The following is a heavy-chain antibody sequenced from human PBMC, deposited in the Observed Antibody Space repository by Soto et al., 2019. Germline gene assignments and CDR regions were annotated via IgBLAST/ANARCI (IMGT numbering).Heavy chain of an antibody. J-gene: IGHJ4*02. Sequence: VESGGGLVKPGGSLRLSCVASGFTFSIYAIHWVRQAPGKGLEWVSSIDSTSTYLYYADSLKGRFTISRDNAKNSLYLQMNSLRAEDTAVYYCARQYYQDSNANYLLGYWGQGTLVTVS. CDR3: ARQYYQDSNANYLLGY. CDR1: GFTFSIYA. V-gene: IGHV3-21*01. D-gene: IGHD3-22*01. CDR2: IDSTSTYL.